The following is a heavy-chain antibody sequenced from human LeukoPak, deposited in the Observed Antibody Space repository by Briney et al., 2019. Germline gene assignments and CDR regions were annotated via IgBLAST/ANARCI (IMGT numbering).Heavy chain of an antibody. V-gene: IGHV3-53*01. CDR3: ATAMVTSDAFDI. Sequence: GGSLRLSCAASGFTVSSNYMSWVCQAPGKGLEWVSVIYSGGSTYYADSVKGRFTISRDNSKNTLYLQMNSLRAEDTAVYYCATAMVTSDAFDIWGQGTMVTVSS. D-gene: IGHD5-18*01. J-gene: IGHJ3*02. CDR1: GFTVSSNY. CDR2: IYSGGST.